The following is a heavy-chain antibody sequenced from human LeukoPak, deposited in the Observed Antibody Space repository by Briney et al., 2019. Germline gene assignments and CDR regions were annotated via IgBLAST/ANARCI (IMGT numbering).Heavy chain of an antibody. CDR2: INHSGST. V-gene: IGHV4-34*01. J-gene: IGHJ4*02. CDR3: ARRPTSYYYDSSGQKWYYFDY. D-gene: IGHD3-22*01. CDR1: GGSFGGYY. Sequence: PSETLSLTCAVYGGSFGGYYWSWIRQPPGEGLEWIGEINHSGSTNYDPSLKSRVTISVDTSKNQFSLKLSSVTAADTAVYYCARRPTSYYYDSSGQKWYYFDYWGQGTLVTVSS.